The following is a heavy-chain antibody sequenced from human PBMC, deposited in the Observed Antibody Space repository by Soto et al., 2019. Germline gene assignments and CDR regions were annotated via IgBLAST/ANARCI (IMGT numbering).Heavy chain of an antibody. CDR3: ARVGGTVTSDY. CDR2: IYYEGNNK. Sequence: QVQLVESGGGVVQPGRSLRLSCAASGFTFSAYCMHWVRQAPGKGLEWVAMIYYEGNNKYYADSVKGRFTISRDNSQNTLYLPMNCLAAEDTAVYYCARVGGTVTSDYWGQGTLVTVSS. V-gene: IGHV3-33*01. D-gene: IGHD4-17*01. CDR1: GFTFSAYC. J-gene: IGHJ4*02.